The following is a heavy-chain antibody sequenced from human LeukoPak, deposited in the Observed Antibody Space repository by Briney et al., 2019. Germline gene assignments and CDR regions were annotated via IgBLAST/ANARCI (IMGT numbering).Heavy chain of an antibody. CDR1: GYTFTSYG. CDR3: ARDKEQLYAFDI. Sequence: GASEQVSCKASGYTFTSYGISWVRQAPGQGLEWMGWISAYNGNTNYAQKLQGRVTMTTDTSTSTAYMELRSLRSDDTAVYYCARDKEQLYAFDIWGQGTMVTVSS. D-gene: IGHD6-6*01. V-gene: IGHV1-18*01. J-gene: IGHJ3*02. CDR2: ISAYNGNT.